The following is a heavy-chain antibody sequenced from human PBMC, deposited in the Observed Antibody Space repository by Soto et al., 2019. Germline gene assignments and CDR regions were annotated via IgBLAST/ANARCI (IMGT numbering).Heavy chain of an antibody. J-gene: IGHJ6*02. Sequence: ASVKVSCKASGYTFTSYYMHWVRQAPGQGLEWMGIINPSGGSTSYAQKFQGRVTMTRDTSTSTVYMELNSLRDEDTAVYYCASVHRLYYYYGMDGWGQGTTVTVSS. CDR3: ASVHRLYYYYGMDG. CDR2: INPSGGST. V-gene: IGHV1-46*01. CDR1: GYTFTSYY. D-gene: IGHD6-25*01.